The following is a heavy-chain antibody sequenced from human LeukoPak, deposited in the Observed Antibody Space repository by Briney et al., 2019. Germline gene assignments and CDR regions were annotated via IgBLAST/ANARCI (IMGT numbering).Heavy chain of an antibody. Sequence: ASVKVSCKASGYTFTSYYMHWVRQAPGQVLEWMGIINPSGGSTSYAQKFQGRVTMTRDTSTSTVYMELSSLRSEDTAVYYCAREDACSSTSCYEAFDIWGQGTMVTVSS. CDR2: INPSGGST. CDR1: GYTFTSYY. CDR3: AREDACSSTSCYEAFDI. V-gene: IGHV1-46*01. J-gene: IGHJ3*02. D-gene: IGHD2-2*01.